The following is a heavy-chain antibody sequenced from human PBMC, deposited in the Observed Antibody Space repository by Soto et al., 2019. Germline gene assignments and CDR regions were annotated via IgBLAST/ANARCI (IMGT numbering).Heavy chain of an antibody. D-gene: IGHD6-19*01. CDR1: GYSFTSYW. CDR3: ARSIAVAAYYYGMDV. Sequence: GESLKISCKGSGYSFTSYWISWVRQMPGKGLEWMGRVDPSDSYTNYSPSFQGHVTISADKSISTAYLQWSSLKASDTAMYYCARSIAVAAYYYGMDVWGQGTTVTVSS. V-gene: IGHV5-10-1*01. CDR2: VDPSDSYT. J-gene: IGHJ6*02.